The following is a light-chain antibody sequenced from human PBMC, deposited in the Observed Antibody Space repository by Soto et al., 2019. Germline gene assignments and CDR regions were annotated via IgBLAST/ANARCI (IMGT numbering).Light chain of an antibody. Sequence: DVQMTQSPSSLSASVGDRVTITCRASRDISSSLAWYKQNPGKVPKLLIYAASTLHSGVQSRFSGSGSGTFFTLTINSLQPEDVATYYCQKYNSAPNTFGRGTRLEIK. CDR3: QKYNSAPNT. J-gene: IGKJ2*01. CDR1: RDISSS. CDR2: AAS. V-gene: IGKV1-27*01.